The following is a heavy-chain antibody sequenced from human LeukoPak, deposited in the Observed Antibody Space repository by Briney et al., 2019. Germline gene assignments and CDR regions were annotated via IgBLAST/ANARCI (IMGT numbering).Heavy chain of an antibody. CDR2: ITGSGSNT. Sequence: PGGSLRLSCAASGFSFSGNVMSWVRQAPGKGLEWVSAITGSGSNTYYADFVKGRFTISRDNSKNTLYLQMDSLRAEDTAVYYCAKYAVTIYWGQGTLVTVSS. D-gene: IGHD4-17*01. CDR3: AKYAVTIY. J-gene: IGHJ4*02. V-gene: IGHV3-23*01. CDR1: GFSFSGNV.